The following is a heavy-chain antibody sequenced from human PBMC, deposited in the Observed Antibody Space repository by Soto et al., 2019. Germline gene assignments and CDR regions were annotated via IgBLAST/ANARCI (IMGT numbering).Heavy chain of an antibody. Sequence: QVQLVQSGAEVKKPGASVKVSCKASGYTFTSYAIHWVRRAPGQRLEWMGWINAGNGDTKYSQKLQGRVTITRDTSATTAYVELSSLTSEDTAVYYCTRDPATYSSGYDYWGQGTPVIVSS. CDR2: INAGNGDT. J-gene: IGHJ4*02. CDR1: GYTFTSYA. V-gene: IGHV1-3*01. CDR3: TRDPATYSSGYDY. D-gene: IGHD6-19*01.